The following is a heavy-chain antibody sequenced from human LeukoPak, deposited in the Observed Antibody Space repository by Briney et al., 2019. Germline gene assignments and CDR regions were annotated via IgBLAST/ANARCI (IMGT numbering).Heavy chain of an antibody. CDR1: GFTFSSYA. CDR3: ARVGESGSYYFLDY. CDR2: ISSNGGST. J-gene: IGHJ4*02. D-gene: IGHD1-26*01. V-gene: IGHV3-64*01. Sequence: GGSLRLSCAASGFTFSSYAMHWVRQAPGKGLEYVSAISSNGGSTYYANSVKGRFTISRDNSKNTLYLQMGSLRAEDMAVYYCARVGESGSYYFLDYWGQGTLVTVSS.